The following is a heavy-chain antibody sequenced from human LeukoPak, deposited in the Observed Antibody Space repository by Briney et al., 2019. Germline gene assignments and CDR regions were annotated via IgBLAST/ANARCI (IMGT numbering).Heavy chain of an antibody. J-gene: IGHJ4*02. CDR1: GGSISSSSYY. D-gene: IGHD6-6*01. V-gene: IGHV4-39*01. CDR2: IYYSGST. CDR3: ARFEYSGSSSIDY. Sequence: SETLSLTCTVSGGSISSSSYYWGWIRQPPGKGLEWIGSIYYSGSTYYNPSLKSRVTISVDTSKNQFSLKLSSVTAADTAVYYCARFEYSGSSSIDYWGQGTLVTVSS.